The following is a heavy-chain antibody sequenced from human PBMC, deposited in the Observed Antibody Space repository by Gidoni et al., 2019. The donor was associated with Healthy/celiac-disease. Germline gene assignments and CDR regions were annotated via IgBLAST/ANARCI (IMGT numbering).Heavy chain of an antibody. CDR1: GGSISSYY. J-gene: IGHJ4*02. CDR3: ARGKWPAPFDY. V-gene: IGHV4-59*01. D-gene: IGHD5-12*01. CDR2: IYYSGST. Sequence: QVQLHESGPGLVKPSETLSLTCTVSGGSISSYYWSSIRQPPGKGLEWIGYIYYSGSTNYNPSLKSRVTISVDTSKNQFSLKLSSVTAADTAVYYCARGKWPAPFDYWGQGTLVTVSS.